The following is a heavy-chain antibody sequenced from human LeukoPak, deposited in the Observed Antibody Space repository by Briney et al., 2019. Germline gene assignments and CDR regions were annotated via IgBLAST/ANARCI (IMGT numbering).Heavy chain of an antibody. J-gene: IGHJ4*02. V-gene: IGHV3-23*01. CDR1: GFTFSNYG. D-gene: IGHD3-3*01. CDR2: ISVGAEYI. CDR3: ASGPPFLKYFEY. Sequence: GGSLRLSCAASGFTFSNYGMSWVRQAPGKGLEWVSTISVGAEYIFYADSVKGRFTISRDDSNNALYSQMHSLRAEDTALYYCASGPPFLKYFEYWGQGTLVTVSS.